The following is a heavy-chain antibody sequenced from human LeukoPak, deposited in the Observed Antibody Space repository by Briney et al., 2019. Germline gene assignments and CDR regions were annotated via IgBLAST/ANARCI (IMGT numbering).Heavy chain of an antibody. CDR1: GYTFTSYD. Sequence: ASVKVSCKASGYTFTSYDINWVRQATGQGLEWMGWMNPNSGNTGYAQKFQGRVTMTRNTSISTAYMELRSLRSDDTAVYYCARDEPYYGSGSYYAFDIWGQGTMVTVSS. D-gene: IGHD3-10*01. CDR3: ARDEPYYGSGSYYAFDI. V-gene: IGHV1-8*01. CDR2: MNPNSGNT. J-gene: IGHJ3*02.